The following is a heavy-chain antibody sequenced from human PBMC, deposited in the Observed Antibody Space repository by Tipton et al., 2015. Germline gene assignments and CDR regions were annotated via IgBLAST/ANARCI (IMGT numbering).Heavy chain of an antibody. Sequence: GSLRLSCAASGFNVSANYMSWVRQAPGKGLEWVSVIYSGGSTYYAESVKGRFTISRDNAKNSLYLQLNSLRAEDTAVYYCARAGSCSNGVCSDAFDIWGQGTMVTVSS. CDR2: IYSGGST. D-gene: IGHD2-8*01. V-gene: IGHV3-53*01. CDR3: ARAGSCSNGVCSDAFDI. J-gene: IGHJ3*02. CDR1: GFNVSANY.